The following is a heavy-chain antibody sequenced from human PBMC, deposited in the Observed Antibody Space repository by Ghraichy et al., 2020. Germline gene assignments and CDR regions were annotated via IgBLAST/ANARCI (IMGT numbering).Heavy chain of an antibody. CDR1: GFTFSSYS. V-gene: IGHV3-48*01. CDR3: ARDRVGATHY. D-gene: IGHD1-26*01. CDR2: ISSSSSTI. Sequence: GESLNISCAASGFTFSSYSMNWVRQAPGKGLEWVSYISSSSSTIYYADSVKGRFTISRDNAKNSLYLQMNSLRAEDTAVYYCARDRVGATHYWGQGTLVTVSS. J-gene: IGHJ4*02.